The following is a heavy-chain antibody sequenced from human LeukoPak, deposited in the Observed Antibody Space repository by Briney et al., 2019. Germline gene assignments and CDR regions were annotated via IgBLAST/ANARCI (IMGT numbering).Heavy chain of an antibody. J-gene: IGHJ4*02. CDR3: ARGMNSGYFDY. CDR1: GGSISSYY. CDR2: IYYSGST. Sequence: SETLSLTCTVSGGSISSYYWSWIRQPPGKGLEWIGYIYYSGSTNYNPSLKSRVTISVDTSKNQFSLKLSSVTAADTAVYYCARGMNSGYFDYCGQGTLVTVSS. V-gene: IGHV4-59*01. D-gene: IGHD1-26*01.